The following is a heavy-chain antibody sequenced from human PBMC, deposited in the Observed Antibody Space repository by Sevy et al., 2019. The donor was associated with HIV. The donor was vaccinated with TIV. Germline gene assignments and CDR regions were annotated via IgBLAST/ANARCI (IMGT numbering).Heavy chain of an antibody. J-gene: IGHJ4*02. CDR1: GYTFTGQY. V-gene: IGHV1-2*02. Sequence: ASVKVSCKASGYTFTGQYIHWVRQAPGQGLEWMGWINPNSGGTNYRQDFQGRVTLTRDTSITTAYMELSGLKSDDTAIYYCARDLRLRRYSYGPFDYWGQGTLVTVSS. CDR3: ARDLRLRRYSYGPFDY. D-gene: IGHD5-18*01. CDR2: INPNSGGT.